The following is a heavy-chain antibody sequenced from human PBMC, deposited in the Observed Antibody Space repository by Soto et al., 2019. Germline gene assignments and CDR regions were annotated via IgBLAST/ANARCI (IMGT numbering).Heavy chain of an antibody. V-gene: IGHV4-59*08. CDR3: ASVDLGYCSGGSCYYYYYMDV. J-gene: IGHJ6*03. D-gene: IGHD2-15*01. CDR2: IYYSGST. CDR1: GGSISSYY. Sequence: SETLSLTCTVSGGSISSYYWSWIRQPPGKGLEWIGYIYYSGSTNYNPSLKSRVTISVDTSKNQFSLKLSSVTAADTAVYYCASVDLGYCSGGSCYYYYYMDVWGKGTTVTVSS.